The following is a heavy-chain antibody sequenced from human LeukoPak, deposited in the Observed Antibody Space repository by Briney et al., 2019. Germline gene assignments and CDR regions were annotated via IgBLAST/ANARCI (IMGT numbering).Heavy chain of an antibody. Sequence: PGGSLRLSCEASGFTFSGYYMSWIRQAPRRGLEWVSYISGGGSYTEYADSVKGRFTISRDNAKSSLYPQMNSLRAEDTAVYYCTGNRDGSNFAFHIWGQGTLVTVSS. CDR3: TGNRDGSNFAFHI. V-gene: IGHV3-11*03. J-gene: IGHJ4*02. CDR2: ISGGGSYT. D-gene: IGHD5-24*01. CDR1: GFTFSGYY.